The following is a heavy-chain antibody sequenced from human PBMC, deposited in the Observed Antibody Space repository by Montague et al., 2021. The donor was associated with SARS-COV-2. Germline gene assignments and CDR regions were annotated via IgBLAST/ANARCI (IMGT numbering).Heavy chain of an antibody. CDR3: ARHLTVGTSGFDI. Sequence: SETLSLTCTVSGGSINNYYWSWIRQPPEKGPEWIAFIHYTGSANYNPSLKSRATISVDPYKNQCSLNLTSVTAADAALYYCARHLTVGTSGFDIWGQGTMVTVSS. D-gene: IGHD1-26*01. J-gene: IGHJ3*02. CDR1: GGSINNYY. CDR2: IHYTGSA. V-gene: IGHV4-59*08.